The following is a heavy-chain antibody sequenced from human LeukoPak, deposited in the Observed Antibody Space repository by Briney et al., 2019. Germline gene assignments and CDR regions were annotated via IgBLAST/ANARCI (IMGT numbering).Heavy chain of an antibody. CDR1: GYTFTGYY. CDR3: ARMRGSYEARAFDI. V-gene: IGHV1-2*02. Sequence: ASVKVSCKASGYTFTGYYMHWVRQAPGQGLEWMGWINPNSGGTNYAQKFQGRVTMTRDTSISTAYMELSRLRSDDTAVYYCARMRGSYEARAFDIWGQGTMVTVSS. CDR2: INPNSGGT. J-gene: IGHJ3*02. D-gene: IGHD1-26*01.